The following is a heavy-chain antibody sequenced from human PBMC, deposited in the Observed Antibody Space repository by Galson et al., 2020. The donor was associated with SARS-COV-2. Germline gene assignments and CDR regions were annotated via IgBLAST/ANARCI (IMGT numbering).Heavy chain of an antibody. D-gene: IGHD6-19*01. CDR1: GGSISSGSYY. Sequence: SETLSLTCTVSGGSISSGSYYWSWIQQPAGKGLEWIGHIYTSGSTNYNPSLKSRVTISVDTSKNQFSLKLSSVTAAGTAVYYCLRGEGAVALSYWGQGTLVTVSS. CDR2: IYTSGST. V-gene: IGHV4-61*09. J-gene: IGHJ4*02. CDR3: LRGEGAVALSY.